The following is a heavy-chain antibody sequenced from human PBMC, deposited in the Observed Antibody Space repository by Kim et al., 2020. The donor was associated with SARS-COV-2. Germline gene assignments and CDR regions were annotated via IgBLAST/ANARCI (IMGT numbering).Heavy chain of an antibody. V-gene: IGHV3-23*01. J-gene: IGHJ4*02. CDR1: GFTFSSYA. D-gene: IGHD3-10*01. CDR2: ISGSGGST. CDR3: AKAEWFGDYPMGGYYFDY. Sequence: GGSLRLSCAASGFTFSSYAMSWVRQAPGKGLEWVSAISGSGGSTYYADSVKGRFTISRDNSKNTLYLQMNSLRAEDTAVYYCAKAEWFGDYPMGGYYFDYWGQGTLVTVSS.